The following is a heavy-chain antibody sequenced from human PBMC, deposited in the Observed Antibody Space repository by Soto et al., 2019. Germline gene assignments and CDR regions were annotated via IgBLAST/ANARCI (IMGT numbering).Heavy chain of an antibody. J-gene: IGHJ5*02. CDR1: EFTF. Sequence: EVQLVESGGGLVQPGGSLRLSCAVSEFTFMTWVRQAPGQGLEWVANINQDGGEKHYLASMRGRFTISRDNAKQSLYLEMNSLRAEDTAVYYCAGGSGWTSDTWGQGTLVTGSS. D-gene: IGHD6-19*01. CDR3: AGGSGWTSDT. V-gene: IGHV3-7*05. CDR2: INQDGGEK.